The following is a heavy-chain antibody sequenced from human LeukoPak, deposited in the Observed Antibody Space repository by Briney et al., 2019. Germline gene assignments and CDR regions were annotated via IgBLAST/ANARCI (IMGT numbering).Heavy chain of an antibody. CDR1: GYTFTGYY. Sequence: ASVKVSCKASGYTFTGYYMHWVRQASGQGLEWMGWINPNSGGTNYAQKLQGRVTMTRDTSISTAYMELSRLRSDDTAVYYCARDLLGSGSYYNYWGQGTLVTVSS. CDR2: INPNSGGT. V-gene: IGHV1-2*02. CDR3: ARDLLGSGSYYNY. D-gene: IGHD3-10*01. J-gene: IGHJ4*02.